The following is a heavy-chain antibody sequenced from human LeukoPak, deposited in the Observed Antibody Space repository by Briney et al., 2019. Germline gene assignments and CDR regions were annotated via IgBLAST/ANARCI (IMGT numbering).Heavy chain of an antibody. J-gene: IGHJ5*02. V-gene: IGHV4-4*07. Sequence: PSETLSLTCTVSGDSISSYYWSWIRQPAGKGLEWIGRIYTSGSTNYNPSLKSRVTISVDKSKNQFYLKLSSVTAADMAVYYCARDGIAAAAEGWFDPWGQGTLVTVSS. CDR3: ARDGIAAAAEGWFDP. CDR2: IYTSGST. D-gene: IGHD6-13*01. CDR1: GDSISSYY.